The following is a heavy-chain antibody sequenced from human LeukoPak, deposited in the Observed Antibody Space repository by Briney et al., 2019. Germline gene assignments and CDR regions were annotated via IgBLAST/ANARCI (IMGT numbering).Heavy chain of an antibody. CDR2: IYTSGST. CDR1: GGSISSYY. CDR3: TRGLGSSGRDTWFDP. V-gene: IGHV4-4*07. D-gene: IGHD6-19*01. J-gene: IGHJ5*02. Sequence: SETLSLTCTVSGGSISSYYWSWIRQPAGKGLEWIGRIYTSGSTNYNPSLKSRVTMSVDTSKNQFSLKLSSVTAADTAVYYCTRGLGSSGRDTWFDPWGQGTLVTVSS.